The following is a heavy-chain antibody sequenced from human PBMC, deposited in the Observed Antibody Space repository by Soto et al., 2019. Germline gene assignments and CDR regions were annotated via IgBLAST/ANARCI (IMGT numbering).Heavy chain of an antibody. D-gene: IGHD3-16*01. V-gene: IGHV1-46*01. CDR2: INPSCGSP. CDR1: GYKFTNYY. J-gene: IGHJ6*02. CDR3: ARARELRDYYYYSMDV. Sequence: QAQLVQSGTEVKQPGASVRISCKSSGYKFTNYYMYWVRQAPGQGLEWMGVINPSCGSPNYARKFRCRVTMTTDTSTSIFYLEVTRLTSEDTAIYYCARARELRDYYYYSMDVWGQGTTVTVSS.